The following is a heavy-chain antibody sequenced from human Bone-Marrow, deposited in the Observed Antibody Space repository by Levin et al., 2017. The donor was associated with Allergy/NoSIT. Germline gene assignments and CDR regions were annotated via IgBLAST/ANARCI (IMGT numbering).Heavy chain of an antibody. J-gene: IGHJ1*01. D-gene: IGHD4/OR15-4a*01. Sequence: GESLKISCAASGFTFWDYAMSWVRQAPGKGLEWVSTISGRADNTYYADSMKGRFTISRDNSKNTLYLQMNSLGAEDTAEYYCAKGLLYGDNSGYFHHWGQGTLVTVSS. V-gene: IGHV3-23*01. CDR2: ISGRADNT. CDR3: AKGLLYGDNSGYFHH. CDR1: GFTFWDYA.